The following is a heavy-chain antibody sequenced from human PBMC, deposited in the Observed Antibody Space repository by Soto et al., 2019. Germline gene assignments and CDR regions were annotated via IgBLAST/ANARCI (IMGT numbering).Heavy chain of an antibody. D-gene: IGHD4-17*01. CDR2: INPNSGGT. CDR3: ARERWHYGDYANDAFDI. Sequence: ASVKVSCKASGYTFTGYYMHWVRQAPGQGFEWMGWINPNSGGTNYAQKFQGWVTMTRDTSISTAYMELSRLRSDDTAVYYCARERWHYGDYANDAFDIWGQGPMVTVSS. J-gene: IGHJ3*02. CDR1: GYTFTGYY. V-gene: IGHV1-2*04.